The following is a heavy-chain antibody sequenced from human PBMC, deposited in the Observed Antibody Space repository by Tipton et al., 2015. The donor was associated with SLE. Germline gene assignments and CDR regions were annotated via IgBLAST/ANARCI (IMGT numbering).Heavy chain of an antibody. Sequence: QLVQSGAEVKKPGASVKVSCKASGYTFTTYDINWVRQATGQGLEWMGWMNPNSGNTGYAQKLQGRVTMTRNTSMSTASMELSSLRSDDTAVYYCALRWPDTWTTVYWGQGTLVTVSS. CDR3: ALRWPDTWTTVY. D-gene: IGHD5-12*01. CDR2: MNPNSGNT. V-gene: IGHV1-8*01. CDR1: GYTFTTYD. J-gene: IGHJ4*02.